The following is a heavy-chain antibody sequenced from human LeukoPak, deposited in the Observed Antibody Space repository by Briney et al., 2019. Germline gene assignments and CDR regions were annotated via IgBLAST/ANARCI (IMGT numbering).Heavy chain of an antibody. V-gene: IGHV3-7*01. Sequence: GGSLRLSCAASGFTFSNYWINWVRQAPGKGLEWVANIKQDGSETYCVDSVKGRFTISRDNAKNSLYLQMNSLRDEDTAVYYCARGGSGYSYGKIDSWGLGILVTVSS. J-gene: IGHJ4*02. CDR2: IKQDGSET. CDR1: GFTFSNYW. D-gene: IGHD5-18*01. CDR3: ARGGSGYSYGKIDS.